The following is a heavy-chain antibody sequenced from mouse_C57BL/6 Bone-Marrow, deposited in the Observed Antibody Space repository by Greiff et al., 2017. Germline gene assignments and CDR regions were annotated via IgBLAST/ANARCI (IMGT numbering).Heavy chain of an antibody. D-gene: IGHD2-5*01. CDR3: VTSKGDYAMDY. CDR2: IRSKSNNYAT. Sequence: EVMLVESGGGLVQPKGSLKLSCAASGFSFNTYAMNWVRQAPGKGLEWVARIRSKSNNYATYYAVSVKDRFTISRDDSESMLYLHMNSLKSEDTAMYYCVTSKGDYAMDYWGQGTTVTVSS. V-gene: IGHV10-1*01. CDR1: GFSFNTYA. J-gene: IGHJ4*01.